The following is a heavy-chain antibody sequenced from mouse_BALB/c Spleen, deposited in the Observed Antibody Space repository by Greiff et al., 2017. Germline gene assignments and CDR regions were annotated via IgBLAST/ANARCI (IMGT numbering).Heavy chain of an antibody. D-gene: IGHD4-1*01. CDR2: IWAGGST. CDR1: GFSLTSYG. J-gene: IGHJ3*01. V-gene: IGHV2-9*02. Sequence: VKLVESGPGLVAPSQSLSITCTVSGFSLTSYGVHWVRQPPGKGLEWLGVIWAGGSTNYNSALMSRLSISKDNSKSQVFLRMNSLQTDDTAMYYCARGTGKAWFAYWGQGTLVTVSA. CDR3: ARGTGKAWFAY.